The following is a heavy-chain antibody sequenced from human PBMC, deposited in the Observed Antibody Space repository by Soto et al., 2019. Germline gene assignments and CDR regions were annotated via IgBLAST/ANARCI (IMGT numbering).Heavy chain of an antibody. J-gene: IGHJ6*02. CDR1: GYTFTRYG. Sequence: QVQLVQSGAEVKHPGASVKVSCKASGYTFTRYGIGWARQAPGQGLEWMGWINTYNGNTNYAQNVQGRVTLTTDTSASTDYLELRGLRSNATAIYYCALVDVYVTPSPQDVWGQGTTVSVSS. D-gene: IGHD3-16*01. CDR2: INTYNGNT. CDR3: ALVDVYVTPSPQDV. V-gene: IGHV1-18*01.